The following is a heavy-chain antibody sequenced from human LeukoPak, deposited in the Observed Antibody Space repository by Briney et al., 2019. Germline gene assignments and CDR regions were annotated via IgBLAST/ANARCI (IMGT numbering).Heavy chain of an antibody. CDR3: AKADDSSGYVNEGSAFDI. V-gene: IGHV3-48*04. CDR2: ISSSSNSI. CDR1: GFTFTSYA. Sequence: GGSLRLSCASSGFTFTSYAVNWVRQAPGKGLEWVSYISSSSNSIYYADSVKGRFTISRENAKNSLYLQMNSLRAEDTAVYYCAKADDSSGYVNEGSAFDIWGQGTMVTVSS. D-gene: IGHD3-22*01. J-gene: IGHJ3*02.